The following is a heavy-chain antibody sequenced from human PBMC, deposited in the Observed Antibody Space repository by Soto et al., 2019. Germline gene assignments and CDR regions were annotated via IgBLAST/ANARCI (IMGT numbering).Heavy chain of an antibody. Sequence: SETLSLTCTVSGGSISSGGYYWSWIRQHPGKGLEWIGYIYYSGSTYYNPSLKSRVTISVDTSKNQFSLKLSSVTAADTAVYYCARFSFYYDSSGYPYYYGMDVWGQGTTVTVSS. CDR1: GGSISSGGYY. J-gene: IGHJ6*02. V-gene: IGHV4-31*03. CDR3: ARFSFYYDSSGYPYYYGMDV. CDR2: IYYSGST. D-gene: IGHD3-22*01.